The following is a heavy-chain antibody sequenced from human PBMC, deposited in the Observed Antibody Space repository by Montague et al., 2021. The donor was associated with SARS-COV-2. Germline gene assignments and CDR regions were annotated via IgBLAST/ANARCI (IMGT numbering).Heavy chain of an antibody. CDR2: MYDGGAV. CDR3: VSDHPYGGLWGAYDI. D-gene: IGHD4-23*01. Sequence: SETLSLTCTVSGGSITGYYWSWLRRSPGKGLEWIAYMYDGGAVNYNPSLGSRVTISTDTSKNQLSLKVNSVTAADTAVDYCVSDHPYGGLWGAYDIWGQGTAVTVSS. CDR1: GGSITGYY. J-gene: IGHJ3*02. V-gene: IGHV4-59*01.